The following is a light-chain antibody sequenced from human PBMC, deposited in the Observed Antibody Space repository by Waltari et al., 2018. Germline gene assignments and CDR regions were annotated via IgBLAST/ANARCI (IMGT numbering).Light chain of an antibody. Sequence: DIVMTQSPDSLAVSLGERATINCKSSQSVLYSSNNKNYLAWYPQKPGQPPKLLICWASTRESGVPERFSGSGSGTDFTLTISSLQAEDVAVYYCQQYYSTPLTFGQGTKVEIK. V-gene: IGKV4-1*01. J-gene: IGKJ1*01. CDR1: QSVLYSSNNKNY. CDR3: QQYYSTPLT. CDR2: WAS.